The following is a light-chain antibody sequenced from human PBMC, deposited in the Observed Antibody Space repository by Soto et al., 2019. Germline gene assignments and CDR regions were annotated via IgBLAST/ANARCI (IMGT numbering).Light chain of an antibody. CDR3: SSYAGSNNLVV. Sequence: QSVLTQPPSASGSPGQSVTISCTGTSSDVGGYNYVSWYQQHPGKAPKLMIYEVSKRPSGVPDRFSGSKYGNTASLAVSGLQAEDEADYYCSSYAGSNNLVVFGGGTKLTVL. CDR2: EVS. J-gene: IGLJ2*01. V-gene: IGLV2-8*01. CDR1: SSDVGGYNY.